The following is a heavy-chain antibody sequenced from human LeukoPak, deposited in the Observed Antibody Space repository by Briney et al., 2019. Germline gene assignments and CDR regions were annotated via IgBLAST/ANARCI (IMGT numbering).Heavy chain of an antibody. CDR2: ISGYNANT. J-gene: IGHJ4*02. Sequence: GSSVKVSCKASGGTFSSYAISWVRQAPGQGLEWMGWISGYNANTNYVQKFQGRVTMTTDTSTHTAYMELRSLRSDDTAVYYCARGSHRLYDYVWGTYESKDYWGQGTLVTVSS. CDR1: GGTFSSYA. CDR3: ARGSHRLYDYVWGTYESKDY. D-gene: IGHD3-16*01. V-gene: IGHV1-18*01.